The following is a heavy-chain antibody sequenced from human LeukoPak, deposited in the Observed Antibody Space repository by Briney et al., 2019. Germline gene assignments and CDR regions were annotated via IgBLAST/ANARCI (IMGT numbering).Heavy chain of an antibody. CDR1: GFTFSSYW. D-gene: IGHD2-2*02. J-gene: IGHJ4*02. CDR2: INSDGSST. V-gene: IGHV3-74*01. Sequence: GGSLRLSCAASGFTFSSYWMHWVRQAPGKGLVWVSRINSDGSSTSYADSVKGRFTISRDNAKNTLYLQMNSLRAEDTAVYYCARAFDTEMVDYWGQGTLVTVSS. CDR3: ARAFDTEMVDY.